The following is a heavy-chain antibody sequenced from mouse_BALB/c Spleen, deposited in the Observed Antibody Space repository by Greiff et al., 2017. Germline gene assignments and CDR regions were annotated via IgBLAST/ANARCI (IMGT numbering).Heavy chain of an antibody. J-gene: IGHJ3*01. CDR2: ISSGGSYT. V-gene: IGHV5-6*01. D-gene: IGHD2-1*01. CDR1: GFTFSSYG. Sequence: EVKLVESGGYLVKPGGSLKLSCAASGFTFSSYGMSWVRQTPDKRLEWVATISSGGSYTYYPDSVKGRFTISRDNAKNTLYLQMSSLKSEDTAMYYCASHYGNYGFAYWGQGTLVTVSA. CDR3: ASHYGNYGFAY.